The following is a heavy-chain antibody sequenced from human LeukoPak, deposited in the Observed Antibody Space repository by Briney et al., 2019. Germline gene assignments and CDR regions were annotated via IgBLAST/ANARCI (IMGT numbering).Heavy chain of an antibody. J-gene: IGHJ4*02. D-gene: IGHD5-12*01. V-gene: IGHV4-39*01. CDR1: GGSISSGGYY. Sequence: SETLSLTCTVSGGSISSGGYYWSWIRQHPGKGLEWIGSIYYSGSTYYNPSLKSRVTISVDTSKNQFSLKLSSVTAADTAVYYCARQYGLPTFDYWGQGTLVTVSS. CDR3: ARQYGLPTFDY. CDR2: IYYSGST.